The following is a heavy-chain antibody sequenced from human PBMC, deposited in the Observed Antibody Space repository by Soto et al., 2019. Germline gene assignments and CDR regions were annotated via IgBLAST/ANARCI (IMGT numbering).Heavy chain of an antibody. V-gene: IGHV3-21*01. CDR2: ISSSSSYI. CDR3: ARDSTGIVARLFDR. Sequence: EVQLVESGGGLVKPGGSLRLSCAASGFTFSSYSMNWVRQAPGKGLEWVSSISSSSSYIYYADSVKGRFTISRDNAKNSLYLQMNSLRSAETAVYYSARDSTGIVARLFDRWGQGTLVTVSS. J-gene: IGHJ5*02. CDR1: GFTFSSYS. D-gene: IGHD6-6*01.